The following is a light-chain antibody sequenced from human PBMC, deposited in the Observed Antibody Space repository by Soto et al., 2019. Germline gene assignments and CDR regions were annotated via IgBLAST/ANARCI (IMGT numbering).Light chain of an antibody. CDR2: GAS. CDR1: QRVSSN. CDR3: QQYNNWPPVT. J-gene: IGKJ2*01. Sequence: EMVMTQSPATLSVSPGERATLSCRASQRVSSNLAWYQQKPGQAPRLLIYGASTRATGIPARFSGSGSGTEFTLTISSLQSEDFAVYYCQQYNNWPPVTFGQGTKLEIK. V-gene: IGKV3-15*01.